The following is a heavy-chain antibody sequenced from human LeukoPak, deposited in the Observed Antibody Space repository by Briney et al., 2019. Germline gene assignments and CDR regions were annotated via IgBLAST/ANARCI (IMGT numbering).Heavy chain of an antibody. D-gene: IGHD3-10*01. CDR1: GFIFSSYS. CDR3: AKDLPPYYYGSGSYYNFDLSIDY. CDR2: IRYDGSNK. J-gene: IGHJ4*02. V-gene: IGHV3-30*02. Sequence: GGSLRLSCAASGFIFSSYSMNWVRQAPGKGLEGVAFIRYDGSNKYYADSVKGRFTISRDNSKNTLYLQMNSLRAEDTAVYYCAKDLPPYYYGSGSYYNFDLSIDYWGQGTLVTVSS.